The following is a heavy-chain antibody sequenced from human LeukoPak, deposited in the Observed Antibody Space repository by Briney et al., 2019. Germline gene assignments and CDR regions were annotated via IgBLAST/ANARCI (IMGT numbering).Heavy chain of an antibody. Sequence: ASVKVSCKASGYTFTGYYMHWVRQAPGQGLEWMGIINPSGGSTSYAQKFQGRVTMTRDTSTSTVYMELSRLRSDDTAVYYCARPVLSGAAAADFDYWGQGTLVTVSS. D-gene: IGHD6-13*01. J-gene: IGHJ4*02. CDR3: ARPVLSGAAAADFDY. V-gene: IGHV1-46*01. CDR2: INPSGGST. CDR1: GYTFTGYY.